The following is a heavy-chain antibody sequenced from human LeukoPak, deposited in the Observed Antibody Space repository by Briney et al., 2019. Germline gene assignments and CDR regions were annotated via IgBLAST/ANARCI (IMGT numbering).Heavy chain of an antibody. V-gene: IGHV3-53*01. CDR1: GFTVSSNY. Sequence: GGSLRLSCAASGFTVSSNYMTWLRQAPGKGLEGVSVIYSGGSTYYADSVKGRFTLSRDNSKNTLYLQMNSLRAEDTAVYYCARDSGGTSANNAFDIWGQGTMVTVSS. CDR2: IYSGGST. CDR3: ARDSGGTSANNAFDI. J-gene: IGHJ3*02. D-gene: IGHD3-16*01.